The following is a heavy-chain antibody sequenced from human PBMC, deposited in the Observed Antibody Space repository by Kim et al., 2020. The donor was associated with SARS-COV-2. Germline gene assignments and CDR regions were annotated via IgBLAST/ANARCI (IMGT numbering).Heavy chain of an antibody. Sequence: YTPSRKSRVTISVDTSKNQFSLKLSSVTAADTAVYYCATGFFTSGWSFDPWGQGTLVTVSS. CDR3: ATGFFTSGWSFDP. J-gene: IGHJ5*02. D-gene: IGHD2-8*01. V-gene: IGHV4-39*07.